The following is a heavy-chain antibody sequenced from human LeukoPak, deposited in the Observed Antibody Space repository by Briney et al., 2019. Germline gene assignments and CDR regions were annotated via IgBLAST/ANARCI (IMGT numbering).Heavy chain of an antibody. CDR1: GGSISSYY. Sequence: SETLSLTCNVSGGSISSYYWSWIRQPAGKGLEWIGRIYTSGSTNYNPSLKSRVTMSVDTSKNQFSLKLSSVTAADTAVYYCARGYYDFWSGYYTYYYYYYMDVWGKGTTVTVSS. CDR2: IYTSGST. CDR3: ARGYYDFWSGYYTYYYYYYMDV. J-gene: IGHJ6*03. V-gene: IGHV4-4*07. D-gene: IGHD3-3*01.